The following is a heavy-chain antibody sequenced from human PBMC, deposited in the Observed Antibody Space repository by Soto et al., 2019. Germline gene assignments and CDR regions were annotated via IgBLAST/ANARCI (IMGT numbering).Heavy chain of an antibody. CDR3: ASHRYYDFWSGYYSPAYYYGMDV. D-gene: IGHD3-3*01. V-gene: IGHV1-69*13. CDR1: GGTFSSYA. CDR2: IIPIFGTA. Sequence: SVKASCKASGGTFSSYAISWVRQAPGQGLEWMGGIIPIFGTANYAQKFQGRVTITADESTSTAYMELSSLRSEDTAVYYCASHRYYDFWSGYYSPAYYYGMDVWGQGTTVTVSS. J-gene: IGHJ6*02.